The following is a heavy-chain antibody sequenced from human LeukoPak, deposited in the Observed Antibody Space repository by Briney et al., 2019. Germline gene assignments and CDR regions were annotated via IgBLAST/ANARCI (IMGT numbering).Heavy chain of an antibody. CDR1: GYTFTGYY. CDR3: ARQDHSSSWSKRGLFWFDP. V-gene: IGHV1-2*02. CDR2: INPNSGGT. D-gene: IGHD6-13*01. Sequence: ASVKVSCKASGYTFTGYYMHWVRQAPGQGLEWMGWINPNSGGTNYAQKFQGRVTMTRDTSISTAYMELSRLRSDDTAVYYCARQDHSSSWSKRGLFWFDPWGQGTMVSVSS. J-gene: IGHJ3*01.